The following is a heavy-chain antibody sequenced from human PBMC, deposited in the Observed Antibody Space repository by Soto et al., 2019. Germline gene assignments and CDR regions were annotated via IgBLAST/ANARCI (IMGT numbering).Heavy chain of an antibody. J-gene: IGHJ4*02. D-gene: IGHD4-17*01. V-gene: IGHV1-3*01. CDR1: GYTFTSYA. CDR3: ARDLESYGHPITLFDY. CDR2: INAGNGNT. Sequence: GASVKVSWKASGYTFTSYAMHWVRQAPGQRLEWMGWINAGNGNTKYSQKFQGRVTITRDTSASTAYMELSSLRSEDTAVYYCARDLESYGHPITLFDYRGQGTLVTVSS.